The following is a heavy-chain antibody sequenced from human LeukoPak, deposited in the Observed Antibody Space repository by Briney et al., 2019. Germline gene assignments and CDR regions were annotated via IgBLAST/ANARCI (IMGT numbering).Heavy chain of an antibody. D-gene: IGHD1-26*01. CDR2: IYYSGST. CDR1: GGSISSGDYY. CDR3: ARDATTVDAFDI. V-gene: IGHV4-30-4*01. Sequence: PSETLSLTCTVSGGSISSGDYYCSWIRQPPGKGLEWIGYIYYSGSTYYNPSLKSRVTISVDTSKNQFSLKLSSVTAADTAVYYCARDATTVDAFDIWGQGTMVTVSS. J-gene: IGHJ3*02.